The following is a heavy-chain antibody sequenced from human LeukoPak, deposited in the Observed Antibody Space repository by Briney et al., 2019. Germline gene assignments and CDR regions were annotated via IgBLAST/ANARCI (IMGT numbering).Heavy chain of an antibody. CDR1: GYTFTSYD. CDR2: MSSNSDIT. CDR3: ARPRSAYYDSSGFYI. D-gene: IGHD3-22*01. Sequence: ASVKVSCKASGYTFTSYDIHWVRQATGQGLEWMGWMSSNSDITGYAQRFQGRVTITSDTSMSTAYMELSSLRSEDTAVYYCARPRSAYYDSSGFYIWGQGTLVTVSS. V-gene: IGHV1-8*01. J-gene: IGHJ4*02.